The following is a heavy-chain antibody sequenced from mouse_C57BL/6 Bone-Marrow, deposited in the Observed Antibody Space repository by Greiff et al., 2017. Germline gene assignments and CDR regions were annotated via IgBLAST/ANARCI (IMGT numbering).Heavy chain of an antibody. CDR3: ARSEYYGSNFAY. CDR1: GYTFTSYG. D-gene: IGHD1-1*01. V-gene: IGHV1-81*01. Sequence: QVQLQQSGAELARPGASVKLSCKASGYTFTSYGISWVKQSTGQGLEWIGEIYPRSGNTYYNEKFKGKATLTADKSSSTAYMELRSLTSEDSAVYFCARSEYYGSNFAYWGQGTLVTVSA. J-gene: IGHJ3*01. CDR2: IYPRSGNT.